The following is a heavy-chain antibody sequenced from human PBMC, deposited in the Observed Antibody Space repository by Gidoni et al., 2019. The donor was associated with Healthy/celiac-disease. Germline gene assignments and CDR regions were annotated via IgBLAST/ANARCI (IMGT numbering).Heavy chain of an antibody. J-gene: IGHJ6*02. D-gene: IGHD2-21*02. V-gene: IGHV3-21*01. Sequence: EVQLVESGGGLVKPGGSLRLSCAASGFTFSSYSMNWVRQAPGKGLEWVSSISSSSSYIYYADSVKGRFTISRDNAKNSLYLQMNSLRAEDTAVYYCAVLAYCGGDCYFIPYYYGMDVWGQGTTVTVSS. CDR1: GFTFSSYS. CDR3: AVLAYCGGDCYFIPYYYGMDV. CDR2: ISSSSSYI.